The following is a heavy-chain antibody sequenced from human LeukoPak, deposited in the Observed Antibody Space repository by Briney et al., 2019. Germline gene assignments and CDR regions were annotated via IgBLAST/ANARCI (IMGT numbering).Heavy chain of an antibody. CDR1: GDSVSGNSAA. J-gene: IGHJ4*02. V-gene: IGHV6-1*01. D-gene: IGHD3-10*01. Sequence: SQTLSLTCAISGDSVSGNSAAWNWIRQSPSRGLEWLGRTYYRSKWYNDYAVSVKSRITINPDTSKNQFSLQLNSVTPEDTAVYYCARATNYYGSGSYYNLDTAMVTFDYWGQGTLVTVSS. CDR2: TYYRSKWYN. CDR3: ARATNYYGSGSYYNLDTAMVTFDY.